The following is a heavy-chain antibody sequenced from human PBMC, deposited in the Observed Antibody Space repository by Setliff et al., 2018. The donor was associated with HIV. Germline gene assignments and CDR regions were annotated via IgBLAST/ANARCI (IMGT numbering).Heavy chain of an antibody. CDR1: GGSISTYY. CDR2: IYSSGST. CDR3: ARVSYTGSSYIDY. D-gene: IGHD6-6*01. V-gene: IGHV4-4*08. J-gene: IGHJ4*02. Sequence: SETLSLTCTVSGGSISTYYWNWIRQPPGKGLEWIGYIYSSGSTNYNPSLKSRVTISIDTSKNQFSLQLSSVTAADTAVYYCARVSYTGSSYIDYWGQGTLVTVSS.